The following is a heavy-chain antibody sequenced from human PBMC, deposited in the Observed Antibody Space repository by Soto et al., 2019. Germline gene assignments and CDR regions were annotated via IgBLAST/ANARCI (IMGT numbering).Heavy chain of an antibody. CDR2: IYYSGST. Sequence: PSETLSLTCTVSGGSISSYYWSWIRQPPGKGLEWIGYIYYSGSTNYNPSLKSRVTISVDTSKNQFSLKLTSVTAADTAVYYCARGERWLEFVYWGQGTLVTVSS. CDR1: GGSISSYY. CDR3: ARGERWLEFVY. D-gene: IGHD3-10*01. J-gene: IGHJ4*02. V-gene: IGHV4-59*08.